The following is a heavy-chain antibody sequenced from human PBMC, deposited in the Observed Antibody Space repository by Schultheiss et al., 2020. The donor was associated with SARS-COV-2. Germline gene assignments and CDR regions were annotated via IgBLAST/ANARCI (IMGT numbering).Heavy chain of an antibody. CDR3: ARVDYYDSSGYLNWYFDL. V-gene: IGHV4-34*01. J-gene: IGHJ2*01. CDR1: GGSISSYY. D-gene: IGHD3-22*01. Sequence: SETLSLTCTVSGGSISSYYWSWIRQPPGKGLEWIGEINHSGSTNYNPSLKSRVTISVDTSKNQFSLKLSSVTAADTAVYYCARVDYYDSSGYLNWYFDLWGRGTLVTVSS. CDR2: INHSGST.